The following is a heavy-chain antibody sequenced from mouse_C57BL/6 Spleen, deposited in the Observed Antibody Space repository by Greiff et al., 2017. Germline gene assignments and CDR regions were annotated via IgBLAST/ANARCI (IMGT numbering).Heavy chain of an antibody. V-gene: IGHV8-8*01. CDR3: AGMGDYGYVGRFFDY. CDR1: GFSLSTFGMG. Sequence: QVTLKVSGPGILQPSQTLSLTCSFSGFSLSTFGMGVGWIRQPSGKGLEWLAHIWWDDDKYYNPALKSRLTISKDTSKNQVCLKIANVDTADTAKYYCAGMGDYGYVGRFFDYWGQGTTLTVSS. J-gene: IGHJ2*01. CDR2: IWWDDDK. D-gene: IGHD2-2*01.